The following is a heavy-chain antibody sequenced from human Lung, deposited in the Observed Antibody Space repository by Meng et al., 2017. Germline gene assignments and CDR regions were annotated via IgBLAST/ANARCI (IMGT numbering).Heavy chain of an antibody. D-gene: IGHD1-26*01. CDR1: GGSITSSTW. J-gene: IGHJ4*02. Sequence: VPLQESGPGRVKPSGTLSLTCAVSGGSITSSTWWSWVRQTPGKGLEWFGEIFHSGSTNYNPPLESRVTISVDKSKNQFSLKVYSVTAADTATYYCARFDISSSGRGDYWGQGILVTVSS. CDR3: ARFDISSSGRGDY. CDR2: IFHSGST. V-gene: IGHV4-4*02.